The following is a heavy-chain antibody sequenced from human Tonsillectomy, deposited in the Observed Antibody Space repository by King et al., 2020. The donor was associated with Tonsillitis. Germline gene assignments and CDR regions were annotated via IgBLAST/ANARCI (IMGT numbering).Heavy chain of an antibody. V-gene: IGHV1-2*02. D-gene: IGHD3-22*01. CDR1: GYTFTGYY. J-gene: IGHJ4*02. CDR2: SNPNSGGT. Sequence: VQRVESGAEVKKPGASVKVSCKASGYTFTGYYMHWVRQAPGQGLEWMGWSNPNSGGTKYAQKFLGRVTVNRDTSISTAYMERSRLRSDDTAVYYSARDQATVDYYDSSGYSSFDYWGQGTLVTVSS. CDR3: ARDQATVDYYDSSGYSSFDY.